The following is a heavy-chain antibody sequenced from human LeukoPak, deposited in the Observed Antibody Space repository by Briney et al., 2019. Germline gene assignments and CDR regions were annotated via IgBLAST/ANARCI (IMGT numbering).Heavy chain of an antibody. CDR3: ARLSAAAGRAFDI. V-gene: IGHV3-64*01. Sequence: GGSLRLSCAASGFTFSSYAMHWVRQAPGKGLEYVSAISSNGGSTYYANSVKGRFTISRDNSKSTLYLQMGSLRAEGMAVYYCARLSAAAGRAFDIWGQGTMVTVSS. D-gene: IGHD6-13*01. CDR1: GFTFSSYA. CDR2: ISSNGGST. J-gene: IGHJ3*02.